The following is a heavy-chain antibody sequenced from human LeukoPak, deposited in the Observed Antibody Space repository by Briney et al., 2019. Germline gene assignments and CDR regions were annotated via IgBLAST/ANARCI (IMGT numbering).Heavy chain of an antibody. J-gene: IGHJ4*02. CDR3: SSIRGTFGY. Sequence: GGSLRLSCAASGFTFSDHFLDWVRQAPRKGLEWVGRTRNKANIYITEYAASVKGRFTISRDDSKNSLYLQMSSLKTDDTAMYYCSSIRGTFGYWGQGTLVTVSS. CDR1: GFTFSDHF. V-gene: IGHV3-72*01. D-gene: IGHD1-26*01. CDR2: TRNKANIYIT.